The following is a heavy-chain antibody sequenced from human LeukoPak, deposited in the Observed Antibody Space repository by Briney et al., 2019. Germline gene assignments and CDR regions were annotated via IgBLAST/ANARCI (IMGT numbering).Heavy chain of an antibody. V-gene: IGHV3-7*01. CDR1: GFTFSSYW. CDR3: ARGSVRGYYGSGSYGFDY. D-gene: IGHD3-10*01. J-gene: IGHJ4*02. Sequence: GGSLRLSCAASGFTFSSYWMSWVRQAPGKGLEWVANIKQDGSEEYYVDSVKGRFTISRDNAKNSLYLQMNSLRAEDTAVYYCARGSVRGYYGSGSYGFDYWGQGTLVTVSS. CDR2: IKQDGSEE.